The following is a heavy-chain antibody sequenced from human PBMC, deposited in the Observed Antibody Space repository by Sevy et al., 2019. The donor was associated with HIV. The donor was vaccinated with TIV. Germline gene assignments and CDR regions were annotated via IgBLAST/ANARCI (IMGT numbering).Heavy chain of an antibody. CDR3: AKREKHWVINSYYYPMDV. V-gene: IGHV3-30*02. D-gene: IGHD7-27*01. Sequence: GGSLRLSCAASGVTLTTYGMHWVRQAPGKGLEWVAFIQYDGTNKYYSDSVKGRFTISRDNSKNTVYLQMNSLRADDTAVYYCAKREKHWVINSYYYPMDVWGQGTTVTVSS. CDR1: GVTLTTYG. J-gene: IGHJ6*02. CDR2: IQYDGTNK.